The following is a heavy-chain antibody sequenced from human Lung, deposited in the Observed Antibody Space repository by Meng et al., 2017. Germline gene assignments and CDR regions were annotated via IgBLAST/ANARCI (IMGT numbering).Heavy chain of an antibody. D-gene: IGHD1-1*01. CDR1: VFYFNNAW. CDR3: VWDDKAVADY. V-gene: IGHV3-15*01. CDR2: MKSNTDRGTT. Sequence: EDCGQSRRSLRLFGRVSVFYFNNAWMSWVRQTPGKGLEWVGRMKSNTDRGTTEYAAPVTGRFTISRDDSKSTLYLQMSGLRIDDTGVYYCVWDDKAVADYWGQGTLVTVSS. J-gene: IGHJ4*02.